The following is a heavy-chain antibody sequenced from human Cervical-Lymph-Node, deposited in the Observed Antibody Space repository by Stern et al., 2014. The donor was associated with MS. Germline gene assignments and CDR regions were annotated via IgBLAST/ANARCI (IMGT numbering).Heavy chain of an antibody. CDR2: LYWDDDK. D-gene: IGHD2-8*01. CDR1: GFSVTTSGVG. J-gene: IGHJ1*01. Sequence: QVTLKESGPTLVKPTQTLTLTCTFSGFSVTTSGVGVGWIRQPPGKALEWLALLYWDDDKLYSPSLESRLTITKDTSKNQVVLTMTNMDPVDTATYYCAHRMLYRHFXXXXQGTLVTVSS. CDR3: AHRMLYRHFXX. V-gene: IGHV2-5*02.